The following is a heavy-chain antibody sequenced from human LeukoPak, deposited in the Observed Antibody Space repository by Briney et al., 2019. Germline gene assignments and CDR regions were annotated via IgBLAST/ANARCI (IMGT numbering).Heavy chain of an antibody. CDR2: ISGSVGST. V-gene: IGHV3-23*01. CDR3: ARDRLRWPKIDY. Sequence: PGGSLRLSCAASGFTFSSSAMSWVRQAPGKGLEWVSAISGSVGSTYYADSVKGRFIISRDNSKNTLYLQMNSLRAEDTAVYYCARDRLRWPKIDYWGQGTLVTVSS. J-gene: IGHJ4*02. D-gene: IGHD4-23*01. CDR1: GFTFSSSA.